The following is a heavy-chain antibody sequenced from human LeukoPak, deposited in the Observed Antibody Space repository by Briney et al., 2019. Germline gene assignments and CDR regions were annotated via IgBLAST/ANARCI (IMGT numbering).Heavy chain of an antibody. CDR2: VYYSGST. V-gene: IGHV4-59*01. CDR3: TRERRDGYKVYFDY. D-gene: IGHD5-24*01. CDR1: GGSISNYY. J-gene: IGHJ4*02. Sequence: SETLSLTCTVSGGSISNYYWSWIRQPPGKGLEWIGYVYYSGSTNYNPSLKSRVTISVDTSKNQFSLRLSSVTAADTAVYYCTRERRDGYKVYFDYRGQGTLVTVSS.